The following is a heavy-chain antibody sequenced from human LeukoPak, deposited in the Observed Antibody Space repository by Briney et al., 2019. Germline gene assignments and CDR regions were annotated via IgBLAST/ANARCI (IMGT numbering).Heavy chain of an antibody. CDR1: GYALIELS. CDR3: ATDYIVVVVAATRYAFDI. D-gene: IGHD2-15*01. J-gene: IGHJ3*02. Sequence: ASVKVSCKVSGYALIELSIHWVRQVPGKGLEWMGGFDPEDGETIYAQKFQGRVTMTEDTSTDTAYMELSSLRSEDTAVYYCATDYIVVVVAATRYAFDIWGQGTMVTVSS. CDR2: FDPEDGET. V-gene: IGHV1-24*01.